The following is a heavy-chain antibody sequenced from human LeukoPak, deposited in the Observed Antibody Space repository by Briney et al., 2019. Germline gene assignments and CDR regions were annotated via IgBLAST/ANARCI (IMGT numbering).Heavy chain of an antibody. CDR3: ARSLQVLYGPTPPPHDAFDI. J-gene: IGHJ3*02. CDR1: GFTFSSYS. CDR2: ISSSSSYI. Sequence: PGGSLRLSCAASGFTFSSYSMNWVRQATGKGLEWVSSISSSSSYIYYADSVKGRFTISRDNAKNSLYLQMNSLRAEDTAVYYCARSLQVLYGPTPPPHDAFDIWGQGTMVTVSS. V-gene: IGHV3-21*01. D-gene: IGHD3-10*01.